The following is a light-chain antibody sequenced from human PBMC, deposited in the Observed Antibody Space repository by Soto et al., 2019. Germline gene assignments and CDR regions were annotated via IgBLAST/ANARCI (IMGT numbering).Light chain of an antibody. CDR3: QQRSTWPIS. V-gene: IGKV3-11*01. CDR1: QSVSAY. Sequence: EIVLTQSPATLSLSPGERASLSCRASQSVSAYLAWYQHKPSRPPRLLIFGASDRATGIPARFSGSGSGTDFTLTISSLEADDFAVYYCQQRSTWPISFGGGTKVDIK. J-gene: IGKJ4*01. CDR2: GAS.